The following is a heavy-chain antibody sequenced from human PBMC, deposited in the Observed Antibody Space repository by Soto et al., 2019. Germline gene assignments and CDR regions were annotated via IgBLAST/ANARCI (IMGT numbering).Heavy chain of an antibody. D-gene: IGHD6-19*01. CDR1: DDSFRGAEYY. Sequence: SETLSLTXTVSDDSFRGAEYYWSWIRQPVGKGPEWIGYTYYNGDTKYNPALRSRVTMSEDASKNQFSLRLSSVTAADTAVYFCARGPAYIDGWRTFDLWGRGILVTVSS. J-gene: IGHJ4*02. V-gene: IGHV4-61*08. CDR3: ARGPAYIDGWRTFDL. CDR2: TYYNGDT.